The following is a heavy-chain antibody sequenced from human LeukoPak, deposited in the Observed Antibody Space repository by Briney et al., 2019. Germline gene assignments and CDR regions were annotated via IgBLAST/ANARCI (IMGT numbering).Heavy chain of an antibody. CDR2: IYTSGST. V-gene: IGHV4-61*02. J-gene: IGHJ3*02. Sequence: SETLSLTCTVSGGSISSGSYYWSWIRQPAGKGLEWIGRIYTSGSTNYNPSLKSRVTISVDTSKNQFSLKLSSVTAADSAVYYCARHGTLGYAFDIWGQGTMVTVSS. D-gene: IGHD5-18*01. CDR1: GGSISSGSYY. CDR3: ARHGTLGYAFDI.